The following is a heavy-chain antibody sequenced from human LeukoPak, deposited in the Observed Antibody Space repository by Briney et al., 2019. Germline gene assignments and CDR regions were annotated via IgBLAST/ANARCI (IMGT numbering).Heavy chain of an antibody. D-gene: IGHD2-2*01. CDR3: ACHQRADEGAFDI. J-gene: IGHJ3*02. V-gene: IGHV1-3*01. CDR1: GYTFNSYS. CDR2: INAGNGNT. Sequence: ASVKVSCKASGYTFNSYSIHWVRQAPGQRLEWMGWINAGNGNTKYSQKFQGRVTITRDTSTDTAYMELSSLRSEDTAVYYCACHQRADEGAFDIWGQGTMVTVSS.